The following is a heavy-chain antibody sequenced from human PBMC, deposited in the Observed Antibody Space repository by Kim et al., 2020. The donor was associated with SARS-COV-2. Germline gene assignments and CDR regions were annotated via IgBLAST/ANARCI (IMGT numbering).Heavy chain of an antibody. V-gene: IGHV3-30*04. J-gene: IGHJ5*02. CDR1: GFTFSSYA. CDR2: ISYDGSNK. CDR3: AGDRRTGTANWFDP. Sequence: GGSLRLSCAASGFTFSSYAMHWVRQAPGKGLEWVAVISYDGSNKYYADSVKGRFTIARDNSKNTLYLQMNSLRAEDTAVYYCAGDRRTGTANWFDPWGQGTLVTVSS. D-gene: IGHD1-1*01.